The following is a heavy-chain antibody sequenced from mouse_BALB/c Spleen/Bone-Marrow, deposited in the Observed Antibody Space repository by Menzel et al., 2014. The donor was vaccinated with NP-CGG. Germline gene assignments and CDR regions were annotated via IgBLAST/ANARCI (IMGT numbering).Heavy chain of an antibody. CDR1: GFNIYDTC. J-gene: IGHJ2*01. Sequence: EVQLQQSGAELVKPGASVKLSCTASGFNIYDTCMHWVKQRPEQGLEWIGSIDPANGNTTYNQKFQGKATITADTSSSHASMLLCKLTTEDSGVKYSSTIRGCYFDYWGQGTTLTVSS. CDR2: IDPANGNT. V-gene: IGHV14-3*02. CDR3: STIRGCYFDY. D-gene: IGHD2-4*01.